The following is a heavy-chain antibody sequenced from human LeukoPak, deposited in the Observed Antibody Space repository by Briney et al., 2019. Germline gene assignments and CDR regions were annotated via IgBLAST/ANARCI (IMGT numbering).Heavy chain of an antibody. J-gene: IGHJ3*02. CDR1: GGSISSSSYY. V-gene: IGHV4-39*01. CDR2: IYYSGST. D-gene: IGHD3-22*01. CDR3: ARIRPSYYYDSSGSPVGAFDI. Sequence: PSETLSLTCTVSGGSISSSSYYWGWIRQPPGKGLEWIGSIYYSGSTCYNPSLKSRVTISVDTSKNQFSLKLSSVTAADTAVYYCARIRPSYYYDSSGSPVGAFDIWGQGTMVTVSS.